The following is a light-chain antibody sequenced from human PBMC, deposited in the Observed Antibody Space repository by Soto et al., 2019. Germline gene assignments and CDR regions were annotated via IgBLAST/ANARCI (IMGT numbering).Light chain of an antibody. CDR1: QSVLYGSNNNNY. Sequence: DIVMAQSPESLAVSLGERATINCKSSQSVLYGSNNNNYIAWYQQKPGKAPQLLIYAASSLQSGVPSTFSGSGSGTDFTLIIRSLQAEDFATYYCQQSYSTPRSFGQGTKVDI. J-gene: IGKJ1*01. CDR2: AAS. CDR3: QQSYSTPRS. V-gene: IGKV4-1*01.